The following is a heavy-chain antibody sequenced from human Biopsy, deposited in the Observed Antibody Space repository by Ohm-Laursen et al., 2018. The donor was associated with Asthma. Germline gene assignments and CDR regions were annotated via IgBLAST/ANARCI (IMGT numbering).Heavy chain of an antibody. Sequence: SLRLSCAASGFAFRSYAMNWVRQAPGKGLEWVAVISYDGSITHYADSVKGRFTISRDNPKKSVYLQLDSLRVEDTAVYYCARGYSTSWYFGYWGQGTVVTVSS. J-gene: IGHJ4*02. V-gene: IGHV3-33*05. CDR2: ISYDGSIT. CDR1: GFAFRSYA. CDR3: ARGYSTSWYFGY. D-gene: IGHD6-13*01.